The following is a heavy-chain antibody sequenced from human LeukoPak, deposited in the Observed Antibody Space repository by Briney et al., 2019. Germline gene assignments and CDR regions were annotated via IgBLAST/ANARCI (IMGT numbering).Heavy chain of an antibody. Sequence: SETLSLTCTVSGGSISSSSYYWGWIRQPPGKGLEWIGSIYYSGSTYYNPSLKSRVTISVDTSKNQFSLKLSSVTAADTVVYYCARHTLLAAADYSDYWGQGTLVTVSS. D-gene: IGHD6-13*01. CDR3: ARHTLLAAADYSDY. CDR1: GGSISSSSYY. J-gene: IGHJ4*02. V-gene: IGHV4-39*01. CDR2: IYYSGST.